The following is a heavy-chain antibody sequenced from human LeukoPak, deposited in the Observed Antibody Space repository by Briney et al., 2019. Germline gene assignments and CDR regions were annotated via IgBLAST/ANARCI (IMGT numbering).Heavy chain of an antibody. Sequence: PEGSLRLSCATSGFTFSSYAMHWVRQAPGERLEYVSAITSNGGNTYYANFVKGRFTISRDNSKNTLYLQMGSLRAEDMAVYYCATAAHGGYYDLWGQGTQVTVSP. J-gene: IGHJ5*02. CDR1: GFTFSSYA. CDR3: ATAAHGGYYDL. D-gene: IGHD3-3*01. V-gene: IGHV3-64*01. CDR2: ITSNGGNT.